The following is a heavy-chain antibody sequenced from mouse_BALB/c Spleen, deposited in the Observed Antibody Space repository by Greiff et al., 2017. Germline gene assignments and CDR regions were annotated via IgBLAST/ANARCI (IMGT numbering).Heavy chain of an antibody. CDR3: ARGIDDYAWFAY. Sequence: VQLQQSGPGLVKPSQSLSLTCSVTGYSITSGYYWNWIRQFPGNKLEWMGYISYDGSNNYNPSLKNRISITRDTSKNQFFLKLNSVTTEDTATYYCARGIDDYAWFAYWGQGTLVTVSA. CDR1: GYSITSGYY. CDR2: ISYDGSN. D-gene: IGHD2-4*01. V-gene: IGHV3-6*02. J-gene: IGHJ3*01.